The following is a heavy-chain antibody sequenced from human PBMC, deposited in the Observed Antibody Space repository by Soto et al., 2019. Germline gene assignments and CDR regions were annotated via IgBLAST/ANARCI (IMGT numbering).Heavy chain of an antibody. V-gene: IGHV3-49*03. CDR2: IRSKAYGGTT. CDR1: GFTFGDYA. Sequence: GGSLRLSCTASGFTFGDYAMSWFRQAPGKGLEWVGFIRSKAYGGTTEYAASVKGRFTISRDDSKSIAYLQMNSLKTEDTAVYYCTRARSSSTSWIPYYMDGWGKGTTVTVSS. J-gene: IGHJ6*03. CDR3: TRARSSSTSWIPYYMDG. D-gene: IGHD2-2*01.